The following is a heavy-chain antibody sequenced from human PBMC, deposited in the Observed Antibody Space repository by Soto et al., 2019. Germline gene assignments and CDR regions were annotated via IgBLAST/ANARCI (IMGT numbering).Heavy chain of an antibody. D-gene: IGHD2-21*02. J-gene: IGHJ4*02. CDR2: ISYDGSDK. Sequence: PGGSLRLSCAASGFTFSPYTMHWVRQTPGKXLEWVAVISYDGSDKNYADSVRGRFTISRDNSKNTLFLQMNSLRAEDTALYYCARGGGFCGADCYKGGIDYWGQGALVTVSS. CDR3: ARGGGFCGADCYKGGIDY. CDR1: GFTFSPYT. V-gene: IGHV3-30-3*01.